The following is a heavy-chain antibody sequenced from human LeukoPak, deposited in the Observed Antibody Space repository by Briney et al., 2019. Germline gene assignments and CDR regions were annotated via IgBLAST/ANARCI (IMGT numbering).Heavy chain of an antibody. V-gene: IGHV3-23*01. D-gene: IGHD3-22*01. Sequence: GGSLRLSCAASGFTFSIYAMSWVRQAPGRGLEWVSSITGNGAGTFYTDSVKGRFTISRDNSKNTLFLQMNSLRAEDTAIYYCAKDRPNYYDSSGHYYKRNGDYWGQGTLVTVSS. CDR1: GFTFSIYA. CDR2: ITGNGAGT. J-gene: IGHJ4*02. CDR3: AKDRPNYYDSSGHYYKRNGDY.